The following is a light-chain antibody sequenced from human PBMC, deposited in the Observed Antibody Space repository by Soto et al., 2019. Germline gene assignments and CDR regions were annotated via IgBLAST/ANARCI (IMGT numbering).Light chain of an antibody. Sequence: QSVLTQPPSASGTPGQRVTISCSGSRSSIGSNTVNWYQHLPGSAPKLLIYSNNHRPSGVPDRFSASKAGASASLAISGLQSEDEGDYYCAAWDASLRGFYVFGSGTKVTVL. CDR3: AAWDASLRGFYV. V-gene: IGLV1-44*01. J-gene: IGLJ1*01. CDR2: SNN. CDR1: RSSIGSNT.